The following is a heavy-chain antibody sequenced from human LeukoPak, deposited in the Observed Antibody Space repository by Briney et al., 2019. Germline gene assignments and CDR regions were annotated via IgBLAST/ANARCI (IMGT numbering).Heavy chain of an antibody. V-gene: IGHV3-48*01. J-gene: IGHJ4*02. Sequence: PGGSLRLSCAASGFTFSSYSMNWVRQAPGKGLEWVSYISSSSSTIYYADSVKGRFTISRDNSKNTLYLQMNSLRAEDTAVYYCAKVHYYDSGSYRYYFDYWDQGTLVTVSS. CDR2: ISSSSSTI. D-gene: IGHD3-10*01. CDR3: AKVHYYDSGSYRYYFDY. CDR1: GFTFSSYS.